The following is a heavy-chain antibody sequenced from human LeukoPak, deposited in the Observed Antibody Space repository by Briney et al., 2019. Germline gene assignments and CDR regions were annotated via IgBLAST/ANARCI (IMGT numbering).Heavy chain of an antibody. D-gene: IGHD3-10*01. CDR1: GFTFSSYG. J-gene: IGHJ4*02. V-gene: IGHV3-30*02. Sequence: PGGSLRLSCAASGFTFSSYGMHWVRQAPGKGLEWVAFIRYDGSNKYYADSVKGRFTISRDNSKNTLYLQMNSLRAEDTAVYYCAKALHEGRGAYPIYYFDYWGPGTLVTVSS. CDR2: IRYDGSNK. CDR3: AKALHEGRGAYPIYYFDY.